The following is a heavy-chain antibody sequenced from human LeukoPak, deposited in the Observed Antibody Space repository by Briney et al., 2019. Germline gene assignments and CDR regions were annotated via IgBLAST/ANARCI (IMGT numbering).Heavy chain of an antibody. CDR1: GGSISSGGYY. V-gene: IGHV4-30-2*01. J-gene: IGHJ4*02. CDR2: IYHSGST. D-gene: IGHD2-2*01. Sequence: SETLSLTCTVSGGSISSGGYYWSWIRQPPGKGLEWIVYIYHSGSTYYNPSLKSRVTISVDRSKNQFSLKLSSVTAADTAVYYCARGPTSDIVVVPAATPFDYWGQGTLVTVSS. CDR3: ARGPTSDIVVVPAATPFDY.